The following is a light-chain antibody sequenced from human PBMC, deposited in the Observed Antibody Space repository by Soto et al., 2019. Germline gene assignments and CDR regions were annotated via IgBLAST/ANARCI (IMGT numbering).Light chain of an antibody. CDR3: NSYTLSKTVI. CDR1: SSDVGAHDF. V-gene: IGLV2-14*01. Sequence: QSALTQPASVSGAPGQSITISCSRTSSDVGAHDFVSWYQHHPDKAPKVIIFEVTKRPSGVSDRFSGSKTGNTASLTISGLQAEDEADYYCNSYTLSKTVIFGGGTKVTVL. J-gene: IGLJ2*01. CDR2: EVT.